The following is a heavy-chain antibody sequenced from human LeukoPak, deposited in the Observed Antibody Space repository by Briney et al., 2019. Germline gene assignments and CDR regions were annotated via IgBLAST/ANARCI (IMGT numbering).Heavy chain of an antibody. J-gene: IGHJ4*02. V-gene: IGHV3-7*01. CDR2: IKKDGRDK. CDR3: ARAREFDY. CDR1: GFTFSNYW. Sequence: GGSLRLSCAASGFTFSNYWMTWVRQAPGKGLEWVANIKKDGRDKYYVDFVKGRFTISKDNTKNSVYLQMNSLRADDTAVYYCARAREFDYWGQGTLVTVSS.